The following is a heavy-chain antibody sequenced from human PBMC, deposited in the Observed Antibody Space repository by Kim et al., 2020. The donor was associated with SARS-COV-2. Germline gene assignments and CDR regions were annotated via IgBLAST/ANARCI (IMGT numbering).Heavy chain of an antibody. D-gene: IGHD6-13*01. CDR2: ISGYNGKT. J-gene: IGHJ3*02. CDR3: ARDPPGDSSSWSYDAFDI. Sequence: ASVKVSCKASGYSFTTYGISWVRQGPGQGLEWMGWISGYNGKTNHVQKLQGRITMTTDTSTNTASMELRSLRSDDTAVYYCARDPPGDSSSWSYDAFDIWGQGTMVTVSS. V-gene: IGHV1-18*04. CDR1: GYSFTTYG.